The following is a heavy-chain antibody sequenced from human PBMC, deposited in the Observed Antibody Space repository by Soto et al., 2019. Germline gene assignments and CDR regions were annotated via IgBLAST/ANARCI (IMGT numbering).Heavy chain of an antibody. J-gene: IGHJ4*02. D-gene: IGHD2-2*01. Sequence: GGSLRLSCAASGFTFASYALSWVRQAPGKGLEWVSAISGSGVSTYYADSVKGRFTISRDNSKSTLSLQMNSLRAEDTAVCYCAQASQPGRIVVVPSVPLAYWGQGALVTVYS. CDR3: AQASQPGRIVVVPSVPLAY. CDR1: GFTFASYA. CDR2: ISGSGVST. V-gene: IGHV3-23*01.